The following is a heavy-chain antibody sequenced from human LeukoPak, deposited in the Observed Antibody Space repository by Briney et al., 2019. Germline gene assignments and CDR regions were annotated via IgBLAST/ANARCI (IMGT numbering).Heavy chain of an antibody. V-gene: IGHV1-2*02. CDR3: AVAPGDY. J-gene: IGHJ4*02. CDR1: GYTFTDYY. CDR2: INPNSDYT. Sequence: GASVRVSCKASGYTFTDYYIHWVRQAPGQGLEWMGWINPNSDYTFYAQKFQGRVTLTRDTSISTVYMELTTLTSDDTALYYCAVAPGDYWGQRTLVSVSA. D-gene: IGHD2-21*01.